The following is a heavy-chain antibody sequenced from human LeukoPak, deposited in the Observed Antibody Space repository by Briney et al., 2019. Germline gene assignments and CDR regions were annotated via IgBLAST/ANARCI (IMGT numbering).Heavy chain of an antibody. CDR1: GDSISSFY. CDR3: ARTYGYAYYYYMDV. V-gene: IGHV4-4*07. D-gene: IGHD5-18*01. J-gene: IGHJ6*03. Sequence: SETLSLTCTVSGDSISSFYWTWIRQPAGKGLEWIGSIYYSGSTYYNPSLKSRVTISVDTSKNQFSLRLSSVTAADTAVYYCARTYGYAYYYYMDVWAKGPRSPSP. CDR2: IYYSGST.